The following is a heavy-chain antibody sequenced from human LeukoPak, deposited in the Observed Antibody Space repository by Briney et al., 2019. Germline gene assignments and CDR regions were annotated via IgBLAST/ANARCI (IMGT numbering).Heavy chain of an antibody. CDR2: IYPGDSDT. V-gene: IGHV5-51*01. CDR3: ARPYYGSGSYYKGDAFDI. J-gene: IGHJ3*02. CDR1: GYSFTSYW. Sequence: GESLKISCKGSGYSFTSYWIGWVRQMPGKGLEWMGIIYPGDSDTRYSPSFQGQVTISADKSISTAYLQWSSLKASDTAMYYCARPYYGSGSYYKGDAFDIWGQGTMVTVSS. D-gene: IGHD3-10*01.